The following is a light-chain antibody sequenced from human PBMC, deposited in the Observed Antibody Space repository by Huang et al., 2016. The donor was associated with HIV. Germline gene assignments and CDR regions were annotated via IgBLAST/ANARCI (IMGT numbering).Light chain of an antibody. CDR1: QLVSSSY. CDR2: GAS. V-gene: IGKV3-20*01. Sequence: EIVLTQSPGTLSLSPGERATLSCRASQLVSSSYLAWYQQKPGQAPRLLIYGASSRATGIPDMFSVSVSGTDFTLTITRLEPEDFAVYYCQLFGMSPWTFGQGTKVDIK. CDR3: QLFGMSPWT. J-gene: IGKJ1*01.